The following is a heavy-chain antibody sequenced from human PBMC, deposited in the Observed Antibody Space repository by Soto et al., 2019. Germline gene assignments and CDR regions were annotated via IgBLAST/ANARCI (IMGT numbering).Heavy chain of an antibody. V-gene: IGHV4-59*01. D-gene: IGHD2-2*01. J-gene: IGHJ6*01. CDR1: GGSISSYY. CDR3: ARDKILSRSGYYGMDV. Sequence: SETLSLTCTVSGGSISSYYWSWIRQPPGKGLEWIGYIYYSGSTNYNPSLKSRVTISVDTSKNQFSLKLSSVTAADTAVYYCARDKILSRSGYYGMDVRGQGTTVTVSS. CDR2: IYYSGST.